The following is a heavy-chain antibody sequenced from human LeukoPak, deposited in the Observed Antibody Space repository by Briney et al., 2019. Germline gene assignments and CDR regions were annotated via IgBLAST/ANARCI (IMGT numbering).Heavy chain of an antibody. D-gene: IGHD6-13*01. CDR2: INPSGGST. CDR3: ARVTGYSSSWNYFDY. J-gene: IGHJ4*02. V-gene: IGHV1-46*01. Sequence: ASVKVSCKASGYTFTSYYLHWVRQAPGQGLEWMGIINPSGGSTRYAQKFQGRVTMTRDTSTNTVYMELSSLRSEDTAVYYCARVTGYSSSWNYFDYWGQGTLVTVSS. CDR1: GYTFTSYY.